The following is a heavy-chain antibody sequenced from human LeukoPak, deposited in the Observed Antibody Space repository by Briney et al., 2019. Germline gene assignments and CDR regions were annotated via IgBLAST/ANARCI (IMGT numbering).Heavy chain of an antibody. D-gene: IGHD3-3*01. V-gene: IGHV4-31*03. CDR2: IYYSGST. Sequence: PSETLSLTCTVSGGSISSGGYYWSWLRQHPGKGLEWIGYIYYSGSTYYNPSLKSRVTISVDTSKNQFSLKLSSVTAADTAVYYCARATYDFPYYFDYWGQGTLVTVSS. CDR1: GGSISSGGYY. CDR3: ARATYDFPYYFDY. J-gene: IGHJ4*02.